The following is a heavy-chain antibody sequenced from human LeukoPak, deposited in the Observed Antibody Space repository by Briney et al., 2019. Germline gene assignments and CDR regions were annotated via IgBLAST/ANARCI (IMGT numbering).Heavy chain of an antibody. CDR2: TSYDGNKQ. J-gene: IGHJ4*02. CDR1: GFTLTYYA. V-gene: IGHV3-30*15. Sequence: PGRSLRLSCAASGFTLTYYAMHWVRQAPGKGLEWVAVTSYDGNKQYYADSVKGRFTISRDSSKNTLYLQMSSLRAVDTAVYYCVRSSYDYGGIEGPFDYWGQGTLVTVSS. CDR3: VRSSYDYGGIEGPFDY. D-gene: IGHD4-23*01.